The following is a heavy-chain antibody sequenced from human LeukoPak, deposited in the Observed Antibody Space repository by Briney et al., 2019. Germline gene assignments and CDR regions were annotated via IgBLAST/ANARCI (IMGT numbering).Heavy chain of an antibody. J-gene: IGHJ4*01. V-gene: IGHV4-59*01. CDR1: GGSISSYY. CDR2: IYYSGST. CDR3: ARADYDILTGYFYFDY. Sequence: SETLSLTCTVSGGSISSYYWSWIRQPPGKGLEWIGYIYYSGSTNYNPSLKSRVTISVDTSKNQFSLKLSSVTAADTAVYYRARADYDILTGYFYFDYWGQGTLVTVSS. D-gene: IGHD3-9*01.